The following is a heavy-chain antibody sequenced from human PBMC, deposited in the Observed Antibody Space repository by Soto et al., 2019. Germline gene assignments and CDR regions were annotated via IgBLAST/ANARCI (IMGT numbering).Heavy chain of an antibody. CDR3: AKGASTTVFAFNDY. Sequence: EVQLVESGGGLVQPGRPLRLSCAASGFTFDDYAMHWVRQPPGKGLEWVSSISWNSGNLGYADSVKGRFTISRDNAKNSLYLQMNSLRGEDTALYCAKGASTTVFAFNDYWGQGTLVTVSS. CDR2: ISWNSGNL. J-gene: IGHJ4*02. D-gene: IGHD4-17*01. V-gene: IGHV3-9*01. CDR1: GFTFDDYA.